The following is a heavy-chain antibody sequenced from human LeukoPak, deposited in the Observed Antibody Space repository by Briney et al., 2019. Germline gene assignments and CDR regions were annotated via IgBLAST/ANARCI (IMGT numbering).Heavy chain of an antibody. D-gene: IGHD4-17*01. CDR2: INHSGST. V-gene: IGHV4-34*01. CDR1: GFTVSSNY. Sequence: GSLRLSCAASGFTVSSNYMSWVRQPPGKGLEWIGEINHSGSTNYNPSLKSRVTISVDTSKNQFSLKLSSVTAADTAVYYCARRTVTSYYFDYWGQGTLVTVSS. J-gene: IGHJ4*02. CDR3: ARRTVTSYYFDY.